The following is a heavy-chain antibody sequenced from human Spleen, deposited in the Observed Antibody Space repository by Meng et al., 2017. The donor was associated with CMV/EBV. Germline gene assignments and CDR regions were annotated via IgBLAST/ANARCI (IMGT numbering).Heavy chain of an antibody. D-gene: IGHD3-10*01. J-gene: IGHJ4*02. CDR3: AREGYGSEEAIDY. V-gene: IGHV1-18*01. CDR2: VSTKNDNT. Sequence: KASGYTFNSYRFSWVRQAPGQGLYWMGWVSTKNDNTNYAQKFQGRVTMTTDTSTSTAFMELRNLRSDDTAVYYCAREGYGSEEAIDYWGQGTLVTVSS. CDR1: GYTFNSYR.